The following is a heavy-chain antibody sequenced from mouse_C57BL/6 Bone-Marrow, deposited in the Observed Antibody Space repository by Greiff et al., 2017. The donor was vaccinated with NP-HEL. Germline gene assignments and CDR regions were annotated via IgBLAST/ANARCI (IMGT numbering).Heavy chain of an antibody. CDR3: ARKDSWGFAY. J-gene: IGHJ3*01. Sequence: EVQLQQSGPELVKPGASVKISCKASGYTFTDYYMNWVKQSHGKSLEWIGDINPNNGGTSYNQKFKGKATLTVDKSSSTAYMELRSLTSEDSAVYYCARKDSWGFAYWGQGTLVTVSA. D-gene: IGHD2-12*01. CDR1: GYTFTDYY. V-gene: IGHV1-26*01. CDR2: INPNNGGT.